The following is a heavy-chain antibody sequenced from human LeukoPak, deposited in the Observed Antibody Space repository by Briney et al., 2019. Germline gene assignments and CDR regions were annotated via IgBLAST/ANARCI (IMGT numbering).Heavy chain of an antibody. D-gene: IGHD4-23*01. Sequence: ASVKVSCKASGYTFTSYAMHWVRQAPGQRLEWMGWINVGNGHTKYSQKFQDRVTITRDTSASTAYMELSSLRSEDTAVYYCAGKRKPDYYGMDVWGKGTTVTVSS. CDR2: INVGNGHT. J-gene: IGHJ6*04. V-gene: IGHV1-3*01. CDR1: GYTFTSYA. CDR3: AGKRKPDYYGMDV.